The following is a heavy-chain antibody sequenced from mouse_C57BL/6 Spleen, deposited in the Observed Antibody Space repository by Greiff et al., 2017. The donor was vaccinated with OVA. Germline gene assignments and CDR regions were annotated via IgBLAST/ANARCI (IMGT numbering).Heavy chain of an antibody. J-gene: IGHJ3*01. Sequence: QVQLKQSGAELVRPGASVTLSCKASGYTFTDYEMHWVKQTPVHGLEWIGAIDPETGGTAYNQKFKGKAILTADKSSSTAYMELRSLTSEDSAVYYWTRKGWDGEAWFAYWGQGTLVTVSA. CDR1: GYTFTDYE. CDR3: TRKGWDGEAWFAY. V-gene: IGHV1-15*01. CDR2: IDPETGGT. D-gene: IGHD4-1*01.